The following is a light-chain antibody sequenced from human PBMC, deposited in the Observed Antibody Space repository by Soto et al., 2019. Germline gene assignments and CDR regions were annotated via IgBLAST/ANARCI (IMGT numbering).Light chain of an antibody. V-gene: IGKV1-17*03. CDR3: QQHHSYPFT. CDR2: AAS. Sequence: DIPMTQSPSAVSASVGDRVTITCRASQDISHYLAWFQQNPGKVPKRLIYAASSLQSGVPSRFSGSGSGTEFTLTISSLQPEDFATYFCQQHHSYPFTFGPGTKVEIK. J-gene: IGKJ3*01. CDR1: QDISHY.